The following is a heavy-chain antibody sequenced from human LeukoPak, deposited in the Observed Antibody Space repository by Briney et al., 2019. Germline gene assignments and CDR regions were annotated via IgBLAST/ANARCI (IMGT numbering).Heavy chain of an antibody. Sequence: GGSLRLSCAASGFTVSSNYMSWVRQAPGKGLEWVSVIYSGGSTYYADSVKGRFTISRDNSKNTLYLQMNSLRAEDTAVYYCAKGGYDILTGYHYGMDVWGKGTTVTVSS. J-gene: IGHJ6*04. CDR3: AKGGYDILTGYHYGMDV. V-gene: IGHV3-53*01. CDR2: IYSGGST. CDR1: GFTVSSNY. D-gene: IGHD3-9*01.